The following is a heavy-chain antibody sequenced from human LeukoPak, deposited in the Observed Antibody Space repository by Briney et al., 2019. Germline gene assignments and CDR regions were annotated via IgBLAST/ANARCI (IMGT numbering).Heavy chain of an antibody. V-gene: IGHV1-46*01. CDR2: INPSGGST. CDR3: ARTTLAAGFRIDP. D-gene: IGHD6-13*01. Sequence: ASVKVSCTASGYTFTSYYMHWVRQAPGQGLERMGIINPSGGSTSYAQKFQGRVTMTRDTSTSTVYMELSSLRSEDTAVYYCARTTLAAGFRIDPSGQGTLVTVSS. CDR1: GYTFTSYY. J-gene: IGHJ5*02.